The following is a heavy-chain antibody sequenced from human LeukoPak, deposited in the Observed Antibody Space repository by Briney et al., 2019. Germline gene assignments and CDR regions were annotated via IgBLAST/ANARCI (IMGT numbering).Heavy chain of an antibody. Sequence: SETLSLTCTVSGGSISSGGYYWSWIRQPPGKGLEWIGYIYHSGSTYYNPSLKSRVTISVDRSKNQFSLKLSSVTAADTAVYYCARGSNSGSYRPVGYWGQGTLVTVSS. D-gene: IGHD1-26*01. V-gene: IGHV4-30-2*01. J-gene: IGHJ4*02. CDR3: ARGSNSGSYRPVGY. CDR1: GGSISSGGYY. CDR2: IYHSGST.